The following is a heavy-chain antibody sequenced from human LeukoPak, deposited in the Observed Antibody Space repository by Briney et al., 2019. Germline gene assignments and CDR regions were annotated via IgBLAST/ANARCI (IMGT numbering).Heavy chain of an antibody. Sequence: SETLSLTCTVSGGSISSYYWSWIRQPPGRGLEWIGYIYYSGSTNYNPSLKSRVTISVDTSKSQFSLKLSSVTAADTAVYYCARLGGYGYFDYWGQGTLVTVSS. D-gene: IGHD5-12*01. CDR2: IYYSGST. CDR1: GGSISSYY. CDR3: ARLGGYGYFDY. V-gene: IGHV4-59*01. J-gene: IGHJ4*02.